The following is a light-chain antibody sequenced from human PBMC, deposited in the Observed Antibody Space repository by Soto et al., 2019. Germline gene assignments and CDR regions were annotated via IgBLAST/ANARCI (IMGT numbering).Light chain of an antibody. CDR3: ATWDDSRGV. CDR2: RNN. Sequence: QSVLTQPPSASGTPGQRVTISCSGSRSNIGSNYVFWYQQFPGTAPRLLIYRNNQRPSGVPDRFSGSKSGTSASLAISGLRSEDEADYYCATWDDSRGVFGGGTKLTVL. CDR1: RSNIGSNY. J-gene: IGLJ2*01. V-gene: IGLV1-47*01.